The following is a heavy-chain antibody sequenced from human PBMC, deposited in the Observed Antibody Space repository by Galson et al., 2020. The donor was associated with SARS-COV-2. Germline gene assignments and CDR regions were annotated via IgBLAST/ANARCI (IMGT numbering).Heavy chain of an antibody. CDR2: IAWDDDK. Sequence: SGPTLVKPTQTLTLTCTFSGFSLSTSGMCVSWIRQPPGKALEWLARIAWDDDKYYSTSLKTRLTISKDTSKNQVVLTMTNMDPVDTATYYCARGIGYCSSTSCSDYYYYGMDVWGQGTTVTVSS. V-gene: IGHV2-70*11. J-gene: IGHJ6*02. CDR3: ARGIGYCSSTSCSDYYYYGMDV. D-gene: IGHD2-2*01. CDR1: GFSLSTSGMC.